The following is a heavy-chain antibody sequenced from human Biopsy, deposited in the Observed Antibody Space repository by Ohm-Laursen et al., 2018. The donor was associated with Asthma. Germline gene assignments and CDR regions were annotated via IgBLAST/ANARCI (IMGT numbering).Heavy chain of an antibody. Sequence: GSSVTVSCKASGYNFTSYYMHWVRQAPGQGLEWMGIINPSGGSTSYAQKFQGRVTMTRDTSTSTVYMKLSSLRSDDTAVYYCARDGPVGAPSDYWGQGTLVTVSS. J-gene: IGHJ4*02. CDR1: GYNFTSYY. CDR2: INPSGGST. V-gene: IGHV1-46*01. D-gene: IGHD1-26*01. CDR3: ARDGPVGAPSDY.